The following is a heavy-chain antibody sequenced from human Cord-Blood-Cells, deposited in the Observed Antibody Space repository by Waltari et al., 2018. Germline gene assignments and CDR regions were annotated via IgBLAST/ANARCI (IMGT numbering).Heavy chain of an antibody. CDR2: IKQDGSEK. CDR1: GFTFSSYW. V-gene: IGHV3-7*01. D-gene: IGHD6-13*01. Sequence: EVQLVESGGGLVQPGGSLRLSCAASGFTFSSYWMSWVRQAPGKGLEWVANIKQDGSEKYYVDSVKGRFTNSRDNAKNSLYLQMNSLRAEDTAVYYCARESLSWSFDYWGQGTLVTVSS. J-gene: IGHJ4*02. CDR3: ARESLSWSFDY.